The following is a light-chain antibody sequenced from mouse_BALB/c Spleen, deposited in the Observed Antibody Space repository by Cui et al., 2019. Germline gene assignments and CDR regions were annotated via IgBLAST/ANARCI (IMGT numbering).Light chain of an antibody. Sequence: DIVMTQSHNFMSTSVGDRVSITCKASQDVGTAVAWYQQKPGQSPKLLIYWASTRHTGVPDRFTGSGSGTDFTLTISNVQSEDLADYFCQQYSSYPWTFGGGTKLEIK. V-gene: IGKV6-23*01. J-gene: IGKJ1*01. CDR3: QQYSSYPWT. CDR2: WAS. CDR1: QDVGTA.